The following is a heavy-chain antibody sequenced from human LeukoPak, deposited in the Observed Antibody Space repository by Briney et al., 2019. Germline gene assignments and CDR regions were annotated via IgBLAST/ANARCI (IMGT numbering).Heavy chain of an antibody. V-gene: IGHV4-59*01. CDR2: IYYSGST. CDR3: ARGGKRWLQLDGGDFDY. CDR1: GGSISSYY. J-gene: IGHJ4*02. Sequence: SETLSLTCTVSGGSISSYYWSWIRQPPGKGLEWIGYIYYSGSTNYNPSLKSRVTISVDTSKNQFSLKLSSVTAADTAVYYCARGGKRWLQLDGGDFDYWGQGTLVTVSS. D-gene: IGHD5-24*01.